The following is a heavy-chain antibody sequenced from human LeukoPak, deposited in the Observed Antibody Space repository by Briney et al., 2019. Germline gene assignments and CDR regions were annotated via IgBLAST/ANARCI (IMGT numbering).Heavy chain of an antibody. J-gene: IGHJ4*02. V-gene: IGHV1-18*01. CDR3: ARNYYEYYDYSGYYPY. CDR1: GYMFASYA. CDR2: ISVYNGNT. Sequence: ASVKVSCKASGYMFASYAITWLRQAPGQGLEWMGWISVYNGNTNYAQKFQGRVTMTTDTSTSTAYMELRSLRSDDTAVYYCARNYYEYYDYSGYYPYWGQGTLVTVSS. D-gene: IGHD3-22*01.